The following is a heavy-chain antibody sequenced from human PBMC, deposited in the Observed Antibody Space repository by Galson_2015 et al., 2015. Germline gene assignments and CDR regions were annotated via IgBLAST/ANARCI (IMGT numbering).Heavy chain of an antibody. CDR2: VKQDGSEK. CDR1: GFRFRMYW. CDR3: AREAPAALSYYFYYYMDF. D-gene: IGHD2-2*01. Sequence: SLRLSCAASGFRFRMYWMHWVRQAPGKGLEWVADVKQDGSEKYYADSVKGRFTISRDNAKNSLYLQMNSLRAEDTAVFDCAREAPAALSYYFYYYMDFWGKGTTVTVSS. V-gene: IGHV3-7*01. J-gene: IGHJ6*03.